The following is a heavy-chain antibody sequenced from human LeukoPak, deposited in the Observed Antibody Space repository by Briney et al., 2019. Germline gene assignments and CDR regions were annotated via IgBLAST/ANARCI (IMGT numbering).Heavy chain of an antibody. CDR3: AREGGIAAAGASDY. V-gene: IGHV1-18*01. J-gene: IGHJ4*02. D-gene: IGHD6-13*01. Sequence: ASVKVSCKASGYTFTSYGISWVRQAPGQGLEWMGWNSAYNGNTNYAQKLQGRVTMTTDTSTSTTYMELRSLRSDDTAVYYCAREGGIAAAGASDYWGQGTLVTVSS. CDR2: NSAYNGNT. CDR1: GYTFTSYG.